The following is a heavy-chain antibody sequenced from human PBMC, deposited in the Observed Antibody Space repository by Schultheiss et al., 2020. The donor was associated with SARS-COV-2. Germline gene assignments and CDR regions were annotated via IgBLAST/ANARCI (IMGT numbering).Heavy chain of an antibody. J-gene: IGHJ4*02. Sequence: ASVNVSCKASGYTFISYYMHWVRQAPGQGLEWMGIINPSGGSTSYAQKFQGRVTMTRDTSTSTVYMELSSLRSEDTAVYYCARDRDYYYSSGWSFDYWGQGTLVTVSS. CDR3: ARDRDYYYSSGWSFDY. V-gene: IGHV1-46*01. CDR1: GYTFISYY. CDR2: INPSGGST. D-gene: IGHD3-22*01.